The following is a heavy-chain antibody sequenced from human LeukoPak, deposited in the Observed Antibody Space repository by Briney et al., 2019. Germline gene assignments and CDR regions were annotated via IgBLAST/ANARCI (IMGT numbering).Heavy chain of an antibody. V-gene: IGHV4-34*01. D-gene: IGHD3-10*01. CDR3: ARGRTYYYGSGSYQGYYFDY. CDR1: GGSFSGYY. CDR2: INHSGST. J-gene: IGHJ4*02. Sequence: SETLSLTCAVYGGSFSGYYWSWIRQPPGKGLEWIGEINHSGSTNYNPSLKSRVTISVDTSKNQFSLKLSSVTAADTAVYYCARGRTYYYGSGSYQGYYFDYWGQGTLVTVSS.